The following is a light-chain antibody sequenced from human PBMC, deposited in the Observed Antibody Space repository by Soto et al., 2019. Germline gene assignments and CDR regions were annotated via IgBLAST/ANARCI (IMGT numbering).Light chain of an antibody. V-gene: IGKV3-20*01. CDR3: QQYGRSPEGT. J-gene: IGKJ1*01. CDR2: GAS. Sequence: EIVLTQSPGTLSLSPGERATLSCRASQSVSSSYLAWYQQKPGQAPRLLIYGASSRATGIPDRFSGSGSGTDFTLTISRLEPEDFAVYYCQQYGRSPEGTFGQGTKVEIK. CDR1: QSVSSSY.